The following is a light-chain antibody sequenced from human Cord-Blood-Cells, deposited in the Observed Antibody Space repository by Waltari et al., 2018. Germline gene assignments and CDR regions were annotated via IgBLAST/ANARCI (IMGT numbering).Light chain of an antibody. J-gene: IGLJ3*02. CDR3: SAWDSSLSAWV. CDR1: SNNVGNQG. CDR2: RNN. V-gene: IGLV10-54*01. Sequence: QAGLTQPPSVSKGLRQTATLTCTGNSNNVGNQGAAWLQQHQGHPPKLLSYRNNNRPSGISERLSASRSGHTASLTITGRQPEDEADYYCSAWDSSLSAWVFGGGTKLTVL.